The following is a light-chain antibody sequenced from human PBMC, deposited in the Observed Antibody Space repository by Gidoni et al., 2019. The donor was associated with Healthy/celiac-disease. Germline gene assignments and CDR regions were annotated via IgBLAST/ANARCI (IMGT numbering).Light chain of an antibody. CDR2: LGS. J-gene: IGKJ1*01. Sequence: IGMSQSPPSLPVTPGEPASISCRSSQSILHSNGYNYLDWYLQKPGQAPQLLIYLGSNRASGVPYRFSGSGSGTDFTLKISRVEAEDVGVYYCMQALQSPPTFGQGTKVEIK. CDR3: MQALQSPPT. CDR1: QSILHSNGYNY. V-gene: IGKV2-28*01.